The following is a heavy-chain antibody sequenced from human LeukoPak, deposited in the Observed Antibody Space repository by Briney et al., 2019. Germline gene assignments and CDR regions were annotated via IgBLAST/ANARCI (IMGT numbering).Heavy chain of an antibody. Sequence: GGSLRLSCAASGFTVSSNYMSWVRQAPGKGLEWVSVIYSGGSTYYADSVKGRFTISRDNSKNTLYLQMNSLRAEDTAVYYCARRKVVVAASDAFDIWGQGTMVSVSS. CDR2: IYSGGST. V-gene: IGHV3-53*01. J-gene: IGHJ3*02. CDR1: GFTVSSNY. D-gene: IGHD2-15*01. CDR3: ARRKVVVAASDAFDI.